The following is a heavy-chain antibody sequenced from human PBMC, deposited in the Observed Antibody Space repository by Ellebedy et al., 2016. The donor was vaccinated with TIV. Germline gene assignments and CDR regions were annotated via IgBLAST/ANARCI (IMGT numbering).Heavy chain of an antibody. CDR2: IYYSGST. CDR1: GGSISSGDYY. J-gene: IGHJ6*02. CDR3: AREISYYYGMDV. Sequence: MPSETLSLTCTVSGGSISSGDYYWSWIRQPPGKGLEWIGYIYYSGSTYYNPSLKSRVTISVDTSKNQFSLKLTSVTAAATAVFYCAREISYYYGMDVWGQGTTVTVSS. V-gene: IGHV4-30-4*01. D-gene: IGHD3-3*01.